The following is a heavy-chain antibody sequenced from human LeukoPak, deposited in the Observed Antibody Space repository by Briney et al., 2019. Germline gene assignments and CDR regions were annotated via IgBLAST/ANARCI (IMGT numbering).Heavy chain of an antibody. J-gene: IGHJ5*02. V-gene: IGHV3-74*01. D-gene: IGHD6-19*01. CDR2: INTDGRTT. Sequence: TGGSLKLSCAASGFTFSNYCIHWVRQAPGKGLMWVSRINTDGRTTRYAASVQGRFTISRDNAKNTLSLQMNSLRDDDTAVYYCPGADASGWYAAGWFDPWGQGTLVTVSS. CDR3: PGADASGWYAAGWFDP. CDR1: GFTFSNYC.